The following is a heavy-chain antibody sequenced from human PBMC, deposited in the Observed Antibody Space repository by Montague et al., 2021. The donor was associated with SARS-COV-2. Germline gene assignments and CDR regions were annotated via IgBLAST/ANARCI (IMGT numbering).Heavy chain of an antibody. V-gene: IGHV4-39*07. CDR1: GGSISSDSHY. CDR3: VRGVTMALAIISYFAY. D-gene: IGHD3-10*01. J-gene: IGHJ4*02. CDR2: IYYSGTT. Sequence: SETLSLTCTVSGGSISSDSHYWGYIRQPPGKGLEWLGSIYYSGTTYYSPSLKSRVTMSVHTSKNQFSLNLNSVTAAGTAVYYCVRGVTMALAIISYFAYWGQGTLVTVSS.